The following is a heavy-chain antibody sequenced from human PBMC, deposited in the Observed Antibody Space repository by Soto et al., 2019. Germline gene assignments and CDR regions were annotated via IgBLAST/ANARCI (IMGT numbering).Heavy chain of an antibody. D-gene: IGHD3-3*01. CDR2: FSSSGSTI. CDR1: GFTFSDYY. V-gene: IGHV3-11*01. Sequence: QVQLVESGGGLVKPGGSLRLSCAASGFTFSDYYMSWIRQAPGKGLEWVSYFSSSGSTIYYADSVKGRFTISRDNAKNSLYLQMNSLRAEDTAVYYCARMPPPYDFWSGYRYYFDYWGQGTLVTVSS. CDR3: ARMPPPYDFWSGYRYYFDY. J-gene: IGHJ4*02.